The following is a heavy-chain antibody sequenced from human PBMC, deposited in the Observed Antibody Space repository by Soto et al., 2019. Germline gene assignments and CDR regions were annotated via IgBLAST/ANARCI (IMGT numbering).Heavy chain of an antibody. CDR1: GDSISRSSFS. CDR2: VYFTGST. D-gene: IGHD3-10*01. J-gene: IGHJ4*02. V-gene: IGHV4-39*01. CDR3: SIYIYRSGNTYDVY. Sequence: SEALSLTCTVSGDSISRSSFSWGWIRQYPGKGMECIGIVYFTGSTNYNPSLKSRVTMSVDRARNQFSLQLTSLTAADTAVYSFSIYIYRSGNTYDVYCVQRTL.